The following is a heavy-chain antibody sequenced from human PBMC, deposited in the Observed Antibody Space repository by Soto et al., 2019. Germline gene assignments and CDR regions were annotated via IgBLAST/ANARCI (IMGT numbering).Heavy chain of an antibody. CDR2: ISYDGSNK. D-gene: IGHD3-10*01. CDR3: AKDMRGDANDAFDI. V-gene: IGHV3-30*18. CDR1: GFTFSSYG. Sequence: QVQLVESGGGVVQPGRSLRLSCAASGFTFSSYGMHWVRQAPGKGLEWVAVISYDGSNKYYADSVKGRFTISRDNSKNTLYLQMNSMRAEDTAVYYCAKDMRGDANDAFDIWGQGTMVTVSS. J-gene: IGHJ3*02.